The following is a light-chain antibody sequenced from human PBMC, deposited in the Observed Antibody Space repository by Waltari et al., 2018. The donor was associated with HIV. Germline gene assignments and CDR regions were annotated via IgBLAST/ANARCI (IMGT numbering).Light chain of an antibody. CDR2: DTH. CDR3: GTWDSGLNAYV. V-gene: IGLV1-51*01. J-gene: IGLJ1*01. Sequence: QSVLTQPPSVSAAPGQKIGISCSGANSIIGSNYVSWYQQSPGRAPQLLIYDTHWRPSENPDRCAGSKSGTSGTLDITGLQTGDEADYYCGTWDSGLNAYVFGSGTKVTVL. CDR1: NSIIGSNY.